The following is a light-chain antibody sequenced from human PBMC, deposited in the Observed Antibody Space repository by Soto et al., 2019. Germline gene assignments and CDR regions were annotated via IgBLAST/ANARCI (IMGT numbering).Light chain of an antibody. CDR2: AAS. Sequence: APQKTQPPSPLPASVGARVTITCRASRVIRNDVGWYPQKPGEASELLIYAASILQTGVPSRFSGSGSGTDFTLTISSLQPEDFATYYCLQDYSYPRTFGQGTKVDI. CDR1: RVIRND. V-gene: IGKV1-6*01. CDR3: LQDYSYPRT. J-gene: IGKJ1*01.